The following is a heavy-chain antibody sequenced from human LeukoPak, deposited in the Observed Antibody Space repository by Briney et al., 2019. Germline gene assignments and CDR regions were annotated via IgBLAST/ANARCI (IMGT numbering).Heavy chain of an antibody. CDR1: GGTFCSYA. J-gene: IGHJ4*02. CDR3: ARRGSGWTFDY. D-gene: IGHD6-19*01. V-gene: IGHV1-18*01. Sequence: AAPKVSCKASGGTFCSYAISWVRQAPGQGREWMGWISAYNGNTNYAQKLQGRVTMTTDTSTSTAYMELRSLRSDDTAVYYCARRGSGWTFDYWGQGTLVTVSP. CDR2: ISAYNGNT.